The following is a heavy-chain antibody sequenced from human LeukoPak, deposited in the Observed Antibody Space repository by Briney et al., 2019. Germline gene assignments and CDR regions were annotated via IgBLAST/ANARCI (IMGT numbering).Heavy chain of an antibody. D-gene: IGHD6-13*01. V-gene: IGHV3-23*01. CDR1: GFTFNNYA. CDR3: AKDLWQLVHVDWFDP. CDR2: ISGSGGST. J-gene: IGHJ5*02. Sequence: PGGSLRLSCAASGFTFNNYAMSWVRQAPGKGLEWVSAISGSGGSTYYADSVKGRFTISRDNSKNTLYLQMNSLRAEDTAVYYCAKDLWQLVHVDWFDPWGQGTLVTVSS.